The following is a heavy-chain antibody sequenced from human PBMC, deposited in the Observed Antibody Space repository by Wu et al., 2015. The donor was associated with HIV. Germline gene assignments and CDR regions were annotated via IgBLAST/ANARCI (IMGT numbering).Heavy chain of an antibody. D-gene: IGHD3-16*01. CDR1: GYTFTSYY. J-gene: IGHJ4*02. Sequence: QVQLVQSGAEVKKPGASVKVSCKASGYTFTSYYMHWVRQAPGQGLEWMGIINPSGGSTSYAQKFQGRVTMTRDTSTSTVYMELSSLRSEDTAVYYCAAEGDYIWGSSASGDYWGQGTLVTVSP. CDR2: INPSGGST. V-gene: IGHV1-46*01. CDR3: AAEGDYIWGSSASGDY.